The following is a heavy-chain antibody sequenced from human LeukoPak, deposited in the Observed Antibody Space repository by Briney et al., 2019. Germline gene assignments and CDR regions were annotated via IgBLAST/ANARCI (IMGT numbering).Heavy chain of an antibody. V-gene: IGHV5-51*01. J-gene: IGHJ3*02. CDR2: IYPGDSDT. D-gene: IGHD3-10*01. CDR3: ARSRVWFGEFDAFDI. CDR1: GYSFTSYW. Sequence: GGSLKISCKGSGYSFTSYWIGWVRQMPGKGLEWMGIIYPGDSDTRYSPSFQGQVTISADKSISTAYLQWSSLKASDTAMYYCARSRVWFGEFDAFDIWGQGTMVTVSS.